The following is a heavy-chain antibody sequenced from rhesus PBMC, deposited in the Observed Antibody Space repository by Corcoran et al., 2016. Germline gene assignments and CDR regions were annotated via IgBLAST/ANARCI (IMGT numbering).Heavy chain of an antibody. Sequence: QVQLQESGPGLVKPSETLSLTCAVSGGSVSSSNWWSWIRQPPGKGLEWIGYISGSSCSTYYNPSLKSRVIIATDTSKNQFSLKLSSVTAADTAVYYCARDLGGSYAFDYWGQGVLVTVSS. D-gene: IGHD1-44*02. CDR1: GGSVSSSNW. V-gene: IGHV4-65*01. CDR2: ISGSSCST. J-gene: IGHJ4*01. CDR3: ARDLGGSYAFDY.